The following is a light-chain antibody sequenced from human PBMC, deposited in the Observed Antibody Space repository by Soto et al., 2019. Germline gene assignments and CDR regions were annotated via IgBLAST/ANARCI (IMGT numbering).Light chain of an antibody. CDR1: QSVSSY. CDR2: DAS. Sequence: EIVLTQSPATLSLSPGERATLSCRASQSVSSYLAWYQQKPGQAPRLLISDASNRATGIPARFSGSGSATDFTLTISSLEPEDFAVYYCQQSSSWPRTFGQGTKVEIK. CDR3: QQSSSWPRT. V-gene: IGKV3-11*01. J-gene: IGKJ1*01.